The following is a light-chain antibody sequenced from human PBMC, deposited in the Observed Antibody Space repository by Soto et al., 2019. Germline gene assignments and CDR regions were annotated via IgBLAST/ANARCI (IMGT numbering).Light chain of an antibody. J-gene: IGKJ2*01. Sequence: IVLTQSPGTLSVSPGEGATLSCRASQSVTGTNLAWYQQRPGQAPRLLIYDAVRRATGIPDRFSGSGSGTDVTLTISRLETEDGSVYDCHQYGSSLGTFGQGTKVDIK. CDR1: QSVTGTN. CDR2: DAV. CDR3: HQYGSSLGT. V-gene: IGKV3-20*01.